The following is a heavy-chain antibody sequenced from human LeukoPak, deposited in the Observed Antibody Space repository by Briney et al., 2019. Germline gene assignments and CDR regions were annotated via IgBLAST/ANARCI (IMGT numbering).Heavy chain of an antibody. V-gene: IGHV3-53*05. J-gene: IGHJ6*02. D-gene: IGHD6-6*01. CDR1: GFTVSSNY. CDR3: ARDRIAAVQNYYYYYGMDV. CDR2: IYSGGST. Sequence: GGSLRVSCAASGFTVSSNYMSWVRQAPGKGLEWGSVIYSGGSTYYADSVKGRFTISRDNSKNTLYLQMNSLRAEDTAVYYCARDRIAAVQNYYYYYGMDVWGQGTTVTVSS.